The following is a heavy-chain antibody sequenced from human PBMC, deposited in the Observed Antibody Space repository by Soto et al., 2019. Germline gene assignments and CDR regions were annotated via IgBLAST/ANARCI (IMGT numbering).Heavy chain of an antibody. D-gene: IGHD3-16*01. V-gene: IGHV3-11*01. J-gene: IGHJ5*02. CDR3: ARSGGTFDP. CDR2: ISTSGNIK. CDR1: GFTFSAYD. Sequence: QVPLVESGGGLVKPGGSLRLSCAASGFTFSAYDMTWIRQAAGKGLEWVSYISTSGNIKYYAESVEGRFTISRENAKISGYMHMNSRRADDAAVYFCARSGGTFDPWGQGTLVTVSS.